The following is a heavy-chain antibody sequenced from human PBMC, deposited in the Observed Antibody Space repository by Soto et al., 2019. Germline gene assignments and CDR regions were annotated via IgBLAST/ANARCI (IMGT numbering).Heavy chain of an antibody. CDR1: GFTFSSYG. J-gene: IGHJ6*02. D-gene: IGHD2-2*01. V-gene: IGHV3-30*18. Sequence: GGSLRLSCAASGFTFSSYGMHWVRQAPGKGLEWVAVISYDGSNKYYADSVKGRFTISRDNSKNTLYLQMNSLRAEDTAVYYCAKVVVPAAIKFRRDKKAYGMDVWGQGTTVTVSS. CDR2: ISYDGSNK. CDR3: AKVVVPAAIKFRRDKKAYGMDV.